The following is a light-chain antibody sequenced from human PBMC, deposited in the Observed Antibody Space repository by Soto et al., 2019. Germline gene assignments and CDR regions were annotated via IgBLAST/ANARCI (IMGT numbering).Light chain of an antibody. J-gene: IGKJ5*01. CDR2: GAS. V-gene: IGKV3-15*01. Sequence: EIVMPQSPATLSVSPGERATLSCRASQSVTSNLAWYKQKPGQAPRLLIYGASTRATGIPGRFSGSGSGTEFTLTISSLESEDFAGYYCQQYNNWPPITFGQGTRLEIK. CDR3: QQYNNWPPIT. CDR1: QSVTSN.